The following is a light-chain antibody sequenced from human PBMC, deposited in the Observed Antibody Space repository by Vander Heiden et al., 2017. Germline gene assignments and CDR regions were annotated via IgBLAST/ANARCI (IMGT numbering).Light chain of an antibody. V-gene: IGKV4-1*01. J-gene: IGKJ1*01. CDR2: WAS. CDR3: EQHSTKT. CDR1: QSVLSSFNSKNH. Sequence: DIVLTQSPDSLAVSRGKRATINCKSSQSVLSSFNSKNHLAWFRQKPRQPPELLIYWASTRESGVPDRFSGSGSGTDFTLTISNMQAEDVAVYYCEQHSTKTFGQGTKVEIK.